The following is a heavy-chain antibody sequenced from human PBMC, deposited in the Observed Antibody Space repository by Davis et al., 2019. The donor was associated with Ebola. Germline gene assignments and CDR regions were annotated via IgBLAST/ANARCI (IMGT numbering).Heavy chain of an antibody. CDR3: ARFGGVVIIPTYYYYGMDV. CDR2: ISSSGSTI. V-gene: IGHV3-11*01. Sequence: GGSLRPSCAASGFTSSDYYMSWIRQAPGKGLEWVSYISSSGSTIYYADSVKGRFTISRENAKNSLYLQMNSLRAEDTAVYYCARFGGVVIIPTYYYYGMDVWGQGTTVTVSS. CDR1: GFTSSDYY. D-gene: IGHD3-3*01. J-gene: IGHJ6*02.